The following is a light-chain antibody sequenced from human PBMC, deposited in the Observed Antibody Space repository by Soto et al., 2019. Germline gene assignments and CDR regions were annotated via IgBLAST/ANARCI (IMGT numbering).Light chain of an antibody. CDR3: QQYNSWPLT. V-gene: IGKV3-15*01. Sequence: DIAMTQSPGTLSPSLGERVTISCRASQGVSTNLAWYQQKPGHAPRLLIYGASTLSTGIPSRFSGSGSGTDFTLAISSLQPEDFAIYYCQQYNSWPLTFGLGTRVEI. CDR1: QGVSTN. J-gene: IGKJ1*01. CDR2: GAS.